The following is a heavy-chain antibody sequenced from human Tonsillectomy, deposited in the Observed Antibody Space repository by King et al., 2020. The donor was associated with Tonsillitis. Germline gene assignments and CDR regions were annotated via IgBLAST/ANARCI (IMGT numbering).Heavy chain of an antibody. CDR2: IYSGGST. D-gene: IGHD2-15*01. V-gene: IGHV3-53*01. CDR1: GFTVSSNY. CDR3: ARGGGVHCSGGSGYPLLYFDY. J-gene: IGHJ4*02. Sequence: VQLVESGGGLIQPGGSLRLSCAASGFTVSSNYMSWVRQAPGKGLEWVSVIYSGGSTYYADSVKGRFTISRDNSKNTLYLQMNSLRAADTAVYYCARGGGVHCSGGSGYPLLYFDYWGQGTLVTVSS.